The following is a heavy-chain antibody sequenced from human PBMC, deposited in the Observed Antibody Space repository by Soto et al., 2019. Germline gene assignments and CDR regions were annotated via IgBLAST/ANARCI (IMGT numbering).Heavy chain of an antibody. J-gene: IGHJ4*02. Sequence: QVQLVESGGGVVQPGRSLRLSCAASGFTSSSYGMHWVRQAPGKGLEWVAVIWYDGSNKYYADSVKGRFTISRDNSKNTLYLQMNSLRAEDTAVYYCARDPGGVPVRGVIIRSRVLVYFDYWGQGTLVTVSS. CDR1: GFTSSSYG. D-gene: IGHD3-10*02. CDR2: IWYDGSNK. V-gene: IGHV3-33*01. CDR3: ARDPGGVPVRGVIIRSRVLVYFDY.